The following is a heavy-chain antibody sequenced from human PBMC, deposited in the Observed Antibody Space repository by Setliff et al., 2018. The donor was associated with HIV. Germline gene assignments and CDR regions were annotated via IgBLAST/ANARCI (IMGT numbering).Heavy chain of an antibody. J-gene: IGHJ4*02. CDR1: GFAFSSHQ. CDR2: IRQDGTDK. D-gene: IGHD3-10*01. CDR3: ARALSLGGSGIPGY. V-gene: IGHV3-7*01. Sequence: GGSLRLSCAASGFAFSSHQMSWVRQAPGKGLEWVAKIRQDGTDKYYVDSVKGRFTISRDNAKNSLYLQMNSLRAEDTAVYYCARALSLGGSGIPGYWGQGTLVTVSS.